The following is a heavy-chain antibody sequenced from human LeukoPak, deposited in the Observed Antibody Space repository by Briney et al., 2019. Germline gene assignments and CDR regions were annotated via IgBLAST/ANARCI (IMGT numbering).Heavy chain of an antibody. CDR2: ISAYNGNT. Sequence: ASVKVSCKASGYTFTSYGISWVRQAPGQGLEWMGWISAYNGNTNYAQKLQGRVTMTTDTSTSTAYMELSRLRSDDTAVYYCARAGFCSGGSCYYDIWGQGTMVTVSS. V-gene: IGHV1-18*01. J-gene: IGHJ3*02. CDR1: GYTFTSYG. CDR3: ARAGFCSGGSCYYDI. D-gene: IGHD2-15*01.